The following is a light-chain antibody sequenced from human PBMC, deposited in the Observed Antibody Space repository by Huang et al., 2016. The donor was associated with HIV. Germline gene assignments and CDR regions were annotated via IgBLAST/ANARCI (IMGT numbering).Light chain of an antibody. J-gene: IGKJ1*01. V-gene: IGKV1-5*01. Sequence: DIQMTQSPSTLSASVGDRVTITCRASQSISSWLAWYQQKPGKAPKLLIYDASSLESGVTARFSGSGSGTEFTLTINSLQPENFATYYCQQYNSYPWTFGQGTKVEVK. CDR3: QQYNSYPWT. CDR1: QSISSW. CDR2: DAS.